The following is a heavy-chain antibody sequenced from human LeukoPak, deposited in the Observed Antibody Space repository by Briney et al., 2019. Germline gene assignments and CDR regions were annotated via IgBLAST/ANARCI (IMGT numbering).Heavy chain of an antibody. J-gene: IGHJ4*02. CDR1: GXTFSSYE. D-gene: IGHD6-19*01. Sequence: GGSLRLSCAASGXTFSSYEMNWVRQAPGKGLEWVSYISSGGRVKYYADSVKGRFTIPRDNAKNSLYLQMNSLRAEDTAVYYCARDEPGIAVDVGVYWGQGTLVTVSS. CDR3: ARDEPGIAVDVGVY. V-gene: IGHV3-48*03. CDR2: ISSGGRVK.